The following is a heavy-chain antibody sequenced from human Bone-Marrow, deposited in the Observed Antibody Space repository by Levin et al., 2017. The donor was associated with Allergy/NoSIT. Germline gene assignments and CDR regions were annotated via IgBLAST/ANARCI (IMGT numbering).Heavy chain of an antibody. Sequence: SQTLSLTCIVSGASISSSYWNWIRPPPGKGLEWVGYIYYSGTTNYNPSLQSRVTISVHTSKHQFSLKLSSVTAADTAVYYFARQAEAFDIWGQGTMVTVSS. J-gene: IGHJ3*02. CDR2: IYYSGTT. CDR3: ARQAEAFDI. CDR1: GASISSSY. V-gene: IGHV4-59*08.